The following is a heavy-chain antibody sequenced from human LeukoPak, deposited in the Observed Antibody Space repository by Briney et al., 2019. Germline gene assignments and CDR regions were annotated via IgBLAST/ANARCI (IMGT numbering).Heavy chain of an antibody. CDR3: ARRGYCSSTSCYSSWFDP. J-gene: IGHJ5*02. D-gene: IGHD2-2*01. V-gene: IGHV5-51*01. CDR1: GYSFTSYW. CDR2: IYPGDSVT. Sequence: GESLKISCKGSGYSFTSYWIGWVRQMPGKGLEWMGIIYPGDSVTRYSPSFQGQVTISADKSISTAYLQWSSLKASDTAMYYCARRGYCSSTSCYSSWFDPWGQGTLVTVSS.